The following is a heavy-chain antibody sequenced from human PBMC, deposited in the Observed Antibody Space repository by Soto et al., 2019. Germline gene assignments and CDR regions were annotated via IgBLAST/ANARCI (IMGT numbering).Heavy chain of an antibody. V-gene: IGHV1-18*01. CDR1: GYTLSNYG. J-gene: IGHJ5*02. CDR3: ARVVPGAEAWFGP. CDR2: ISLYSDGT. D-gene: IGHD2-2*01. Sequence: ASVKVSCKTSGYTLSNYGITWVRQAPGQPLEWLGWISLYSDGTNYAQKFQGRVSMTTDTSTTTACMKLRSLRSDDTAVYYCARVVPGAEAWFGPWGQGTLVTVSS.